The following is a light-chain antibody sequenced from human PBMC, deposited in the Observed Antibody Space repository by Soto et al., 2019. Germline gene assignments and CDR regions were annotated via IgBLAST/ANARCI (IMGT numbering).Light chain of an antibody. CDR1: QSVSTY. V-gene: IGKV3-11*01. J-gene: IGKJ5*01. CDR3: QQRSNWIT. Sequence: EIVLTQSPATLSLSPGERATLSCRASQSVSTYLGWYQQKPGQAPRLLIYDASNRATGLPARFSGSGSGTGFTLTISSLEPEDFAVYYCQQRSNWITFGQGTRLEIK. CDR2: DAS.